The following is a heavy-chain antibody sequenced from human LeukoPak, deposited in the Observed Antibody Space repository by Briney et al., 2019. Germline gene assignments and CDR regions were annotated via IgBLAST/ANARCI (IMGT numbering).Heavy chain of an antibody. CDR2: IYYSGST. CDR1: GGSISSSIYY. D-gene: IGHD2-15*01. V-gene: IGHV4-39*01. J-gene: IGHJ5*02. Sequence: SETLSLTCTVSGGSISSSIYYWGWIRQPPGKGLEWIGSIYYSGSTNYNPSLKSRVTISVDTSKNQFSLQLSSVTAADTAVYYCARQTLGGRFHGNWFDPWGQGTLVTVSS. CDR3: ARQTLGGRFHGNWFDP.